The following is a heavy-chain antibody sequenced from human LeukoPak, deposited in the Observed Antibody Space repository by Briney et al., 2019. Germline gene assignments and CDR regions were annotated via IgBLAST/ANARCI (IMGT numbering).Heavy chain of an antibody. Sequence: GGSLRLSCAASGFTFSSNAMSWVRQAPGKGLEWVSGISGSSDSTYYADSVKGRFTISRDNSKNTLYLQMNSLRAEDTAVYYCAKRNSSSWTRVWGQGTLVTVSS. J-gene: IGHJ4*02. D-gene: IGHD6-13*01. CDR1: GFTFSSNA. CDR2: ISGSSDST. V-gene: IGHV3-23*01. CDR3: AKRNSSSWTRV.